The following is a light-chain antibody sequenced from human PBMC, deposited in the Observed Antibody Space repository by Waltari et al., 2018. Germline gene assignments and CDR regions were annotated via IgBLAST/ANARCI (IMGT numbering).Light chain of an antibody. Sequence: EIVLTQSPAPLSLSPGERATLSCRASQSVSIKLAWFQQRLGQAPRLLIYDASNRATGIPSRFSGRGSGTGFTLTISSLEPEDFAVYFCQQRHNWPLTFGGGTKVEMK. CDR3: QQRHNWPLT. CDR1: QSVSIK. V-gene: IGKV3-11*01. CDR2: DAS. J-gene: IGKJ4*01.